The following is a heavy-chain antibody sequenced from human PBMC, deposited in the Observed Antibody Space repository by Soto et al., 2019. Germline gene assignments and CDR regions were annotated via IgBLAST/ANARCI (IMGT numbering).Heavy chain of an antibody. J-gene: IGHJ3*02. D-gene: IGHD3-9*01. CDR3: ARVMLEYFDWLSDAFDI. V-gene: IGHV3-48*01. CDR1: GFTFSSYS. CDR2: ISSSSSTI. Sequence: GGSLRLSCAASGFTFSSYSMNWVRQAPGKGLEWVSYISSSSSTIYYAGSVKGRFTISRDNAKNSLYLQMNSLRAEDAAVYYCARVMLEYFDWLSDAFDIWGQGTMVTVSS.